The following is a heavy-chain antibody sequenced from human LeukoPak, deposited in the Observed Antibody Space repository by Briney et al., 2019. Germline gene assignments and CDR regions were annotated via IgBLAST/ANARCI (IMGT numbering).Heavy chain of an antibody. CDR2: INAGNGNT. CDR1: GYTFTSYA. Sequence: ASVKVSYKATGYTFTSYAMHWVRQAPGQRLEWMGWINAGNGNTKYSQEFQGRVTITRDTSASTAYMELSSLRSEDMAVYYCARLYCGGDCYYDYWGQGTLVTVSS. V-gene: IGHV1-3*03. J-gene: IGHJ4*02. D-gene: IGHD2-21*02. CDR3: ARLYCGGDCYYDY.